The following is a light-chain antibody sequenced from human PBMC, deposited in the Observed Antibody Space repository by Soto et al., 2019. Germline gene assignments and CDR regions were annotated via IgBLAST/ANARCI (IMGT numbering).Light chain of an antibody. Sequence: EILLTQSPGTLSLSPGERATLSCRASQSLSNSYLAWYQQKPGQAPRLLIYGASNRATGIPDRFSGSGSGTDFALTISRLEPEDFAVYYCQQYRTFGQGTKVEIK. CDR1: QSLSNSY. V-gene: IGKV3-20*01. J-gene: IGKJ1*01. CDR3: QQYRT. CDR2: GAS.